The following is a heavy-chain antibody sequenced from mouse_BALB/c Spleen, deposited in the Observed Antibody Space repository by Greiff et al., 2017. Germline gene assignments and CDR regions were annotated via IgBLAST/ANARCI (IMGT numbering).Heavy chain of an antibody. CDR2: IDPENGDT. V-gene: IGHV14-4*02. Sequence: VQLKQSGAELVRSGASVKLSCTASGFNIKDYYMHWVKQRPEQGLEWIGWIDPENGDTEYAPKFQGKATMTADTSSNTAYLQLSSLTSEDTAVYYCNSHAPPYAMDYWGQGTSVTVSS. J-gene: IGHJ4*01. CDR3: NSHAPPYAMDY. CDR1: GFNIKDYY.